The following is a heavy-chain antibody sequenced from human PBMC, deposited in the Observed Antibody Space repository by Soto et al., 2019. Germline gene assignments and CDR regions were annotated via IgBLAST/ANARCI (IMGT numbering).Heavy chain of an antibody. D-gene: IGHD1-26*01. CDR1: GFTFRSYA. V-gene: IGHV3-30*18. J-gene: IGHJ4*02. CDR2: ISYDGGSE. Sequence: QVQLVESGGGVVQPGRSLRLSCAASGFTFRSYAMHWVRQTAVKGLEWVAFISYDGGSEEYEDSVKGRFTISRDNSKNTLFLQMNSLRPDDTAVYYCAKDVGEQGHFESWGQGALVTVSS. CDR3: AKDVGEQGHFES.